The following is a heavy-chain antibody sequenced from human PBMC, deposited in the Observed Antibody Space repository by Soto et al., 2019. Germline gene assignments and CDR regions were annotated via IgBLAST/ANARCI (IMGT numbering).Heavy chain of an antibody. CDR1: GGCISSGDFQ. J-gene: IGHJ6*04. Sequence: SESRSRTCTVAGGCISSGDFQWTVIRRFPGKGLEWIGAIYYGASTYYTPPLLSRLTISVERSKNKSYLKMTSVTAPDTAVYSCARDSRTPSGGMEVWGTGTTVTVSS. CDR3: ARDSRTPSGGMEV. V-gene: IGHV4-30-4*01. CDR2: IYYGAST.